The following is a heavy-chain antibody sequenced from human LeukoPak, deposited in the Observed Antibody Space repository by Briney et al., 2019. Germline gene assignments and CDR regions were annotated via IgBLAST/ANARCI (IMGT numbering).Heavy chain of an antibody. V-gene: IGHV4-39*07. CDR3: ARVRAAALYYMDV. J-gene: IGHJ6*03. CDR2: IYYSGST. Sequence: SETLSLTCTVSGGSINSSSYYWGWIRQPPGKGLEWIGSIYYSGSTYYNPSLKSRVTISVDSSKNQFSLKLSSVTAADTAVYYCARVRAAALYYMDVWGKGTTVTVSS. CDR1: GGSINSSSYY. D-gene: IGHD6-13*01.